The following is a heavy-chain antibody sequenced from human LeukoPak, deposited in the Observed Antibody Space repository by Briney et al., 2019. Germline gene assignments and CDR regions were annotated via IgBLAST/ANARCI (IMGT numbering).Heavy chain of an antibody. D-gene: IGHD3-10*01. J-gene: IGHJ6*02. Sequence: PGGSLRLSCAASGFTVSSNYMSWVRQAPGKGLEWVSVIYSGGSTYYADSVKGRFTISRDNSKNTLYLQMNSLRAEDTAVYYCARDQVVRGVFDYYYYGMDVWGQGTTVTVSS. CDR1: GFTVSSNY. V-gene: IGHV3-53*01. CDR3: ARDQVVRGVFDYYYYGMDV. CDR2: IYSGGST.